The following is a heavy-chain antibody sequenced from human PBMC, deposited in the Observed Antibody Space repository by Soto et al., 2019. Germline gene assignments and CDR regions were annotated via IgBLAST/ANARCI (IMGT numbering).Heavy chain of an antibody. CDR2: ISAYNGNT. CDR3: ASDLSGGTSPRFLDL. Sequence: QVKLVQSGAEVKKPGAPVKVSCKASGYTFSIYGISWVRQAPGQELEWMGWISAYNGNTKYAQKLQGRVTVTTDTSPSRAYMELRSLRSADTAVYYWASDLSGGTSPRFLDLWGPGTLVTVSS. V-gene: IGHV1-18*01. J-gene: IGHJ2*01. D-gene: IGHD1-26*01. CDR1: GYTFSIYG.